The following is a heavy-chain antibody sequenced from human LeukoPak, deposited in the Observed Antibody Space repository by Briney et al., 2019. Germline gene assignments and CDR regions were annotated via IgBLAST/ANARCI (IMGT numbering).Heavy chain of an antibody. D-gene: IGHD2-2*01. CDR1: GYTFTNFD. CDR3: GRLPAKLDYYYGMDV. J-gene: IGHJ6*02. Sequence: VASVKVSCKASGYTFTNFDINWVRQATGQGLEWMGWMNPNSGNTGYAQKFQGRVTMTRNTSISTAYMELSSLRSEDTAVYYCGRLPAKLDYYYGMDVWGQGTTVTVSS. CDR2: MNPNSGNT. V-gene: IGHV1-8*01.